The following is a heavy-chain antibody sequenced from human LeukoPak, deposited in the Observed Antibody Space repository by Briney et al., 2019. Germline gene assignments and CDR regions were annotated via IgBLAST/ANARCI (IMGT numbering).Heavy chain of an antibody. J-gene: IGHJ6*03. CDR3: ARDTYTTVTAMDV. V-gene: IGHV1-18*01. CDR1: GYTLTSYG. CDR2: ISAYNGNT. Sequence: ASVKVSCKASGYTLTSYGFSWVRQAPGQGLEWMGWISAYNGNTDYPQNLQGRVTLTTDTSTSTAYMELRSLRSDDTAVYYCARDTYTTVTAMDVWGKGTTVIVSS. D-gene: IGHD4-17*01.